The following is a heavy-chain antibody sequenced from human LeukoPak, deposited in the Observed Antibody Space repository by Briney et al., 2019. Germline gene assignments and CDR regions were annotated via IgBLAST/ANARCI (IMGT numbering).Heavy chain of an antibody. J-gene: IGHJ4*02. CDR3: ARHGDGDIVVVPAAIISGQFDY. D-gene: IGHD2-2*01. V-gene: IGHV4-38-2*01. CDR2: IYHRGST. Sequence: SETLSLTCAVSGYSISSGYYWGWIRQPPGKGLEWIGSIYHRGSTYYNPSLKSRVTISVDTSKNQFSLKLSSVTAADTAVYYCARHGDGDIVVVPAAIISGQFDYWGQGTLVTVSS. CDR1: GYSISSGYY.